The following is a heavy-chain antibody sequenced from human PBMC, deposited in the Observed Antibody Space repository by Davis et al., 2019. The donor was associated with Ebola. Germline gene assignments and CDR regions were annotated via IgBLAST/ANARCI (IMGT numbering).Heavy chain of an antibody. V-gene: IGHV5-51*01. D-gene: IGHD1-26*01. CDR2: IYPGASDV. CDR1: GYSFINYW. CDR3: ARSGGRDNWFDP. J-gene: IGHJ5*02. Sequence: GESLKISCKGSGYSFINYWIAWVCQMPGKGLEWMGIIYPGASDVRYSPSFQGQVTISADKSISTAYLQWNSLQASDTAMYYCARSGGRDNWFDPWGQGTLVTVFS.